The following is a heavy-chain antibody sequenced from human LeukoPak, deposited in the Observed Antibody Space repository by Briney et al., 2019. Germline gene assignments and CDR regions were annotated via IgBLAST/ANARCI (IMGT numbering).Heavy chain of an antibody. Sequence: ASVKVSCKASGYTFTSYGISWVRQAPGQGLEWMGWISAYNGNTNYAQKLQGRVTMTTDTSTSTAYMELRSLRSDATAVHYCARGEFVGVTENNGSDPGAKEPLVTVSS. V-gene: IGHV1-18*01. D-gene: IGHD2-21*02. CDR3: ARGEFVGVTENNGSDP. CDR2: ISAYNGNT. J-gene: IGHJ5*02. CDR1: GYTFTSYG.